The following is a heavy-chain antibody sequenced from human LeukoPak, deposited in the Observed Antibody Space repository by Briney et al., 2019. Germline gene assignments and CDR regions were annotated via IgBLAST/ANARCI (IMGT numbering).Heavy chain of an antibody. CDR1: GFTSSSFS. CDR3: AKDLQALGDPDRFDY. D-gene: IGHD4-17*01. V-gene: IGHV3-30*18. J-gene: IGHJ4*02. CDR2: ISYDGTKT. Sequence: RPSCALSGFTSSSFSMGWGCQAPGGGLGWVAVISYDGTKTSYTDSVKGRFTISRDNSKNTLSLQRHSLRTADPAVYYWAKDLQALGDPDRFDYWGQGTLVTVSS.